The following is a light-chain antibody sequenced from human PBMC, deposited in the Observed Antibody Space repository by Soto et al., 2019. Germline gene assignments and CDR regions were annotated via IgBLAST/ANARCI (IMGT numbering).Light chain of an antibody. J-gene: IGKJ1*01. V-gene: IGKV3-20*01. CDR2: GAS. CDR3: QQYGSSGT. CDR1: QRVSSSY. Sequence: PGERATLSCRASQRVSSSYLAWYQQKPGQAPRLLIFGASSRATGIPDRFSGSVSGTDFTLTISRLEPEDFAVYYCQQYGSSGTFGQGTKVDIK.